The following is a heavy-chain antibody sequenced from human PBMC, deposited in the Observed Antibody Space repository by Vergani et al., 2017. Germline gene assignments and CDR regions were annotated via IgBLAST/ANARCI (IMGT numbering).Heavy chain of an antibody. D-gene: IGHD4-17*01. CDR3: AAPQTGTTGGMED. V-gene: IGHV1-69-2*01. CDR1: GYTFTDHY. J-gene: IGHJ6*02. Sequence: EVQLVQSGAEVKKPGATMKISCKVSGYTFTDHYMHWVKQAPGKGLEWMGLVDPEDGETIYAEKFKGRVTIAADTSTDTAHLELSSLRSEDTAVYYCAAPQTGTTGGMEDWGQGTTVIVSS. CDR2: VDPEDGET.